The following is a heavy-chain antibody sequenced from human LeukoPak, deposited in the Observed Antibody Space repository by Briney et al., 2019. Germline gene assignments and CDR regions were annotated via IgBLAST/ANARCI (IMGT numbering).Heavy chain of an antibody. CDR1: GYTFTSYY. CDR2: INPSGGST. D-gene: IGHD3-3*01. V-gene: IGHV1-46*01. J-gene: IGHJ6*02. Sequence: ASVKVSCKASGYTFTSYYMHWARQAPGQGLEWMGIINPSGGSTSYAQKFQGRVTMTRDTSTSTVYMELSSLRSEDTAVYYCARVGDFWSGYYDYYYYYGMDVWGQGTTVTVSS. CDR3: ARVGDFWSGYYDYYYYYGMDV.